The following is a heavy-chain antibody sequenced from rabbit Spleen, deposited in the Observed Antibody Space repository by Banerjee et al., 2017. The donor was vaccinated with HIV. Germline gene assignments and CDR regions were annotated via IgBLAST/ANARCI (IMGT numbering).Heavy chain of an antibody. CDR2: INAVTGRP. V-gene: IGHV1S45*01. Sequence: EQLEESGGDLVKPEGSLTLTCTASGFSFSFNSYMCWVRQAPGKGLEWIACINAVTGRPVYANWAKGRFTFSKTSSTTVTLQMSSLTAADTATYFCARWGYFATAFYTHNLWGQGTLVTVS. CDR1: GFSFSFNSY. J-gene: IGHJ4*01. CDR3: ARWGYFATAFYTHNL. D-gene: IGHD2-1*01.